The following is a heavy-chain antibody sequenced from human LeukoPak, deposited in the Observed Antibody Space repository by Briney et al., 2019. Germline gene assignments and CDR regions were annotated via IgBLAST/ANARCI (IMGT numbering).Heavy chain of an antibody. CDR3: ARGLDPHTYPPRYYYYMDV. J-gene: IGHJ6*03. Sequence: PGGSLRLSCAASGFTFSDYYMSWIRQAPGKGLEWVSYISSSGSTIYYADSVKGRFTISRDNAKNSLYLQMNSLRAEDTAVYYCARGLDPHTYPPRYYYYMDVWGKGTTVTVSS. CDR1: GFTFSDYY. CDR2: ISSSGSTI. D-gene: IGHD2-2*02. V-gene: IGHV3-11*01.